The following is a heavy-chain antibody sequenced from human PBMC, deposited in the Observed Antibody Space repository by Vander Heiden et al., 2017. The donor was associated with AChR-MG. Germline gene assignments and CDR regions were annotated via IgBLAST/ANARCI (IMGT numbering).Heavy chain of an antibody. CDR1: GFTFSSYG. D-gene: IGHD6-13*01. Sequence: EVQLVESGGGLVKPGGSLRLSCAASGFTFSSYGMNWVRQAPGKGLEWVSSISSSSSYIYYADSVKGRFTISRDNAKNSLYLQMNSLRAEDTAVYYCARDRGSYSSSWYLPFDPWGQGTLVTVSS. CDR2: ISSSSSYI. J-gene: IGHJ5*02. V-gene: IGHV3-21*01. CDR3: ARDRGSYSSSWYLPFDP.